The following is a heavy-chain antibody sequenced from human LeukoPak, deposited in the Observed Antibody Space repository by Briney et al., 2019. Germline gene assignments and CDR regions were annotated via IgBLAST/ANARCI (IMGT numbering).Heavy chain of an antibody. J-gene: IGHJ6*03. D-gene: IGHD6-19*01. CDR2: IYPGDSDT. Sequence: GESLKISCKGSGYSFTSYWIGWVRQMPGKGLEWKGIIYPGDSDTRYSPSFQGQVTISADKSISTAYLQWSSLKASDTAMYYCARWGSGGPRDYYYMDVWGKGTTVTVSS. CDR1: GYSFTSYW. CDR3: ARWGSGGPRDYYYMDV. V-gene: IGHV5-51*01.